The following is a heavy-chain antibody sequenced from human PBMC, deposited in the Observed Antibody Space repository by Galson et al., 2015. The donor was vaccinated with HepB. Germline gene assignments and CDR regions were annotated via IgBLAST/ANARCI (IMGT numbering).Heavy chain of an antibody. V-gene: IGHV3-74*01. Sequence: SLRLSCAASGFTFSNAWMSWVRQAPGKGLVWVSLINSDGISAYYADSVKGRFTISRDNAKNTLYLQMNSLRADDTAVYYCTRGADYGVSWGQGTLVTVSS. CDR2: INSDGISA. CDR1: GFTFSNAW. J-gene: IGHJ4*02. CDR3: TRGADYGVS.